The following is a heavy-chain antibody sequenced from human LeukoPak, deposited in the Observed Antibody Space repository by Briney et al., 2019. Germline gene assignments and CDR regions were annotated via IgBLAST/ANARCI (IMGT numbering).Heavy chain of an antibody. D-gene: IGHD1-1*01. Sequence: ASVKVSCKASGYTFTSYDINWVRQATGQGLEWMGWMNPNSGNTGYAQKFQGRVTMTRNTSISTAYMELSSLRSEDTAVYYCARDLDPLAPPSGVKDYWGQGTLVTVSS. V-gene: IGHV1-8*01. CDR2: MNPNSGNT. J-gene: IGHJ4*02. CDR3: ARDLDPLAPPSGVKDY. CDR1: GYTFTSYD.